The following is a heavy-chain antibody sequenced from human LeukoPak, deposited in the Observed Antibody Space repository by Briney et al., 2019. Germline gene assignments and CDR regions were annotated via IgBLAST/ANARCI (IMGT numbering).Heavy chain of an antibody. Sequence: SVKVSCEASGGTFSSYAISWVRQAPGQGLEWVGRIIPIFGIANYAQKFQGRVTITADKSTSTAYMELSSLRSEDTAVYYCARSQAVAGTHPYYFDYWGQGTLVTVSS. D-gene: IGHD6-19*01. J-gene: IGHJ4*02. V-gene: IGHV1-69*04. CDR3: ARSQAVAGTHPYYFDY. CDR1: GGTFSSYA. CDR2: IIPIFGIA.